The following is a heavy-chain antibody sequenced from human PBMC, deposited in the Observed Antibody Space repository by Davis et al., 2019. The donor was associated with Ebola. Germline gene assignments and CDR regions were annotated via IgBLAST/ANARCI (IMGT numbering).Heavy chain of an antibody. D-gene: IGHD3-16*01. V-gene: IGHV4-39*01. Sequence: PSETLSLTCTVSGGSISSSSYYWGWIRQPPGKGLEWIGSIDYSGSTYYNSSPKTRVTISVDTSKNRFSVNLRSVTAADTAVYYCARGHNHDYISREVLDIWGQGTMVAVSS. CDR3: ARGHNHDYISREVLDI. J-gene: IGHJ3*02. CDR2: IDYSGST. CDR1: GGSISSSSYY.